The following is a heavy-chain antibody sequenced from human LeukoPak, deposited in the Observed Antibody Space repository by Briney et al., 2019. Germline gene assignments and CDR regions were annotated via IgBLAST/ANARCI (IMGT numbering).Heavy chain of an antibody. CDR3: ARVSDSSGWYLYYFDY. D-gene: IGHD6-19*01. CDR1: GYTFTGYY. CDR2: INPNSGGT. J-gene: IGHJ4*02. Sequence: ASVKVSCKASGYTFTGYYMHWVRQAPGQGLEWMGWINPNSGGTNYAQKFQGRVTMTRDTSISTAYMELSRLRSDDTAVYYCARVSDSSGWYLYYFDYWGQGTLVTVSP. V-gene: IGHV1-2*02.